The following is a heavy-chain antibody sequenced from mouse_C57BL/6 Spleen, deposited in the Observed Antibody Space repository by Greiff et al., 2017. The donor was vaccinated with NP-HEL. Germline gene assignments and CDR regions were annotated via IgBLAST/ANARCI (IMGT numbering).Heavy chain of an antibody. CDR1: GYTFTSYW. CDR2: IDPSDSYT. Sequence: QVQLQQPGAELVMPGASVKLSCKASGYTFTSYWMHWVKQRPGQGLEWIGEIDPSDSYTNYNQKFKGKSTLTVDKSSSTAYMQLSSLTSEDSAVYYCARFPANFYAMDYWGQGTSVTVSS. J-gene: IGHJ4*01. CDR3: ARFPANFYAMDY. V-gene: IGHV1-69*01. D-gene: IGHD4-1*01.